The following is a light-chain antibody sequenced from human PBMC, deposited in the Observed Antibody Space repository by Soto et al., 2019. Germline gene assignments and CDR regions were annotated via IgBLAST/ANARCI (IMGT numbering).Light chain of an antibody. CDR3: AAWDDSLSGL. Sequence: LTQPPSASGTPGQRVTISCSGSSSNLGGNYVYWYQQLPGTAPKLLIYRNDQRPSGVPDRFSGSKSGTSASLAISGLRSEDEADYYCAAWDDSLSGLFGGGTKLTVL. V-gene: IGLV1-47*01. J-gene: IGLJ2*01. CDR2: RND. CDR1: SSNLGGNY.